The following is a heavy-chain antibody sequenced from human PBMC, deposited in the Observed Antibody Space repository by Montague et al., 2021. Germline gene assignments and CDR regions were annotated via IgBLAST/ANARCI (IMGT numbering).Heavy chain of an antibody. CDR2: VYKRGDT. Sequence: SETLSLTCSVSGDSISSYEYYWTWIRQPAGRGLEWIERVYKRGDTNTNPSLRSRLPLSVDTSKNHFSLTLTSVTAADTAVYFCARDSPVVEPWVGEHKGAFDIWGQGTMVTVSS. J-gene: IGHJ3*02. CDR3: ARDSPVVEPWVGEHKGAFDI. V-gene: IGHV4-4*07. CDR1: GDSISSYEYY. D-gene: IGHD3-10*01.